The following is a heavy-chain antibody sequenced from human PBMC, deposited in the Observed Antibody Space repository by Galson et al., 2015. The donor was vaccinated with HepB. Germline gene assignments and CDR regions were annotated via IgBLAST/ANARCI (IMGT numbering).Heavy chain of an antibody. Sequence: PALVKPTQTLMVTCTFSGFSLSTSGVAVGWIRQPPGKALEWLALIYWDDDQRYRPSLKSRLTITKDTSKSQVVLTMSNMGPVDTATYYCARKPWVGGFDYWGQGTLVTVSS. D-gene: IGHD2-15*01. CDR1: GFSLSTSGVA. V-gene: IGHV2-5*02. CDR2: IYWDDDQ. J-gene: IGHJ4*02. CDR3: ARKPWVGGFDY.